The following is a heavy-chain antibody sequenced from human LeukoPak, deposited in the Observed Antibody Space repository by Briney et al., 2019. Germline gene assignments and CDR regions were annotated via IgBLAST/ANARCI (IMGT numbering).Heavy chain of an antibody. Sequence: GGSLRLSCGASGFSFRSYAMSWVRQAPGKGLEWVSTITGGGETTSYADSVKGRFSVSRDNSRNTLSLTMNSLRVEDTALYFCAKDYLGQMVMFDVWGQGTMVTVSS. CDR1: GFSFRSYA. CDR2: ITGGGETT. J-gene: IGHJ3*01. CDR3: AKDYLGQMVMFDV. D-gene: IGHD6-13*01. V-gene: IGHV3-23*01.